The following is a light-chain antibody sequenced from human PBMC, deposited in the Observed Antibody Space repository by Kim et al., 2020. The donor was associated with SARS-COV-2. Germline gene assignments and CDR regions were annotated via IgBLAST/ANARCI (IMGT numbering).Light chain of an antibody. J-gene: IGLJ3*02. V-gene: IGLV4-69*01. CDR2: LNSDGSH. CDR1: SGHSSYA. Sequence: AVKLSCTLSSGHSSYAIAWHRQQPEKGPRYLMKLNSDGSHSKGDGIPDRFSGSSSGAERYLTISSLQSEDEADYYCQTWGTGIRVFGGGTQLTVL. CDR3: QTWGTGIRV.